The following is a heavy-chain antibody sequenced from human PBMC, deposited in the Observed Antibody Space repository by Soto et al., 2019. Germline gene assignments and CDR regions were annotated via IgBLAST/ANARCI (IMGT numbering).Heavy chain of an antibody. V-gene: IGHV3-9*01. CDR3: AKAVARGYSYGYPDY. Sequence: ALRLSCAASGFTCADYAMHWVRQAPGKGLEGVAGISWNSGSIGYADSVKGRFTISRDNAKNSLYLQMNSLRAEDTALYYCAKAVARGYSYGYPDYWGQGTLVTVSS. J-gene: IGHJ4*02. CDR2: ISWNSGSI. D-gene: IGHD5-18*01. CDR1: GFTCADYA.